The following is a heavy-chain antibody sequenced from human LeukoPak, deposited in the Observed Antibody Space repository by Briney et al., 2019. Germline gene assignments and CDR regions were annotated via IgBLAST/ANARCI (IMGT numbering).Heavy chain of an antibody. CDR3: ARDPQDCSGGSCYAGLYYMDV. V-gene: IGHV1-2*02. CDR1: GFTFTDHY. J-gene: IGHJ6*03. D-gene: IGHD2-15*01. Sequence: GASVKVSCKSSGFTFTDHYIHWVRQGPGQGLEWMGYIGPHSTFTSSPQEFQGRVTMTRDTSISTAYMELSRLRSDDTAVYYCARDPQDCSGGSCYAGLYYMDVWGKGTTVTVSS. CDR2: IGPHSTFT.